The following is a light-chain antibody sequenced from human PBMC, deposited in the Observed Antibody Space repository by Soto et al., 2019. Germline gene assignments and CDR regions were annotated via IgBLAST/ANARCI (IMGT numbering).Light chain of an antibody. CDR3: QQSYSTPLT. CDR1: QSISSY. Sequence: DIQMTQSPSPLSASVGYRVTITGLASQSISSYLNWYQQKPGKAPKLLIYAASSLQSGVPSRFSGSGSGTDFTLTISSLQPEDFATYYCQQSYSTPLTFGGGTNVDIK. V-gene: IGKV1-39*01. CDR2: AAS. J-gene: IGKJ4*01.